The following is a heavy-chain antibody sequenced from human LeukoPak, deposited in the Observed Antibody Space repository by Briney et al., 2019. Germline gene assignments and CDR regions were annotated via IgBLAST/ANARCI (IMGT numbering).Heavy chain of an antibody. V-gene: IGHV3-7*01. CDR1: GFSFSTYW. CDR2: INQDGTVK. D-gene: IGHD6-13*01. CDR3: ARLLSPDIVAAGPIDY. J-gene: IGHJ4*02. Sequence: GGSLRLSCAPSGFSFSTYWMNWVRQVPGKGPEWVGNINQDGTVKYYVDSVKGRFTISRDNAKKSLYLQMSSLRAEDTAVYFCARLLSPDIVAAGPIDYWGRGTLVPVSS.